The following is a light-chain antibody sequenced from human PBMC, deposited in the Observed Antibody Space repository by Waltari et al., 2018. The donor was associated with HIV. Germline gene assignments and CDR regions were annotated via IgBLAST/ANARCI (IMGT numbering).Light chain of an antibody. V-gene: IGLV7-46*01. Sequence: QAVVTQEPSLTVSPGGTVTLTCGSSIGAVTSGHSPSWFQQKPGQAPRTLIYDTTNKHAWTADRFSGSLLGGKAALTLSGAQPEDEAEYYCLLSYSDDRRWVIGGGTKLTVL. J-gene: IGLJ2*01. CDR2: DTT. CDR1: IGAVTSGHS. CDR3: LLSYSDDRRWV.